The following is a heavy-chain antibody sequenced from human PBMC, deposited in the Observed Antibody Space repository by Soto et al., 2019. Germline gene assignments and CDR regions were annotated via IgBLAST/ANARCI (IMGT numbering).Heavy chain of an antibody. CDR2: FYPSGDT. J-gene: IGHJ6*03. V-gene: IGHV4-59*11. CDR3: ATGSYYYFIDV. Sequence: PSETLSLTYSVSGGSISGHYWGWIRQSPGKGLEWIGYFYPSGDTNYNPSLKSRVTISVDTSQNQFSLRLTSMTAADTAVYYCATGSYYYFIDVWGKGTTVTVSS. CDR1: GGSISGHY.